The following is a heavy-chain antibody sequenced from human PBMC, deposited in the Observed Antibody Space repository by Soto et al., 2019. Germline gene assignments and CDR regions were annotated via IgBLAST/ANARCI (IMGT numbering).Heavy chain of an antibody. D-gene: IGHD1-1*01. Sequence: DVQLVESGGGLIQPGESLRLSCAAFGFTISGKKYVAWVRQAPGKGLEWVSALYDLNGSFYAAYVKGRFTTSSDSSKTTVYLQMYDLTPDDTAVYYCATWHEREHAYDVWGQGTTVTVSS. CDR1: GFTISGKKY. CDR2: LYDLNGS. J-gene: IGHJ3*01. V-gene: IGHV3-53*01. CDR3: ATWHEREHAYDV.